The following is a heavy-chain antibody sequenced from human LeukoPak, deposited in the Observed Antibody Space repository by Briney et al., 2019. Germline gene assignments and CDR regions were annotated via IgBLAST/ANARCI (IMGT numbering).Heavy chain of an antibody. Sequence: SVKVSCKASGGTFSSYAISWVRQAPGQGLEWMGRIIPILGIANYAQKFQGRVTITADKSTSTAYMELSSLRSEDTAVYYCARDDCSSTSCYFPSYYYYGIDVWGQGTTVTVSS. CDR1: GGTFSSYA. J-gene: IGHJ6*02. V-gene: IGHV1-69*04. D-gene: IGHD2-2*01. CDR2: IIPILGIA. CDR3: ARDDCSSTSCYFPSYYYYGIDV.